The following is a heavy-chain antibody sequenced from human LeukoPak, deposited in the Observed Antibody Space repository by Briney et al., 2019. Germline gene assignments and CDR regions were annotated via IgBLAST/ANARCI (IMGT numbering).Heavy chain of an antibody. V-gene: IGHV3-53*01. CDR1: GFTFEDFA. Sequence: GGSLRLSCTVSGFTFEDFAMTWVRQAPGKGLEWVSVFYSGGSTSYADPVKGRFTVSRDNSKNTLYLQMNSLRAEDTAVYYCAIGGSRIVVVPTYYFDYWGQGTLVTVSS. CDR3: AIGGSRIVVVPTYYFDY. CDR2: FYSGGST. D-gene: IGHD3-22*01. J-gene: IGHJ4*02.